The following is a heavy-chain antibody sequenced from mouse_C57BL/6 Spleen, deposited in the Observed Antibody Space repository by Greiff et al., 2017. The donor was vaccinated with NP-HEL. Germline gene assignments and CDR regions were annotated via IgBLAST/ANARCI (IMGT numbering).Heavy chain of an antibody. J-gene: IGHJ1*03. CDR3: ARNRPGSGYFDV. Sequence: VQLQQSGAELAKPGASVKLSCKASGYTFTSYWMHWVKQRPGQGLEWIGYINPSSGYTKYNQKFKDKATLTADKSSRTAYMQLSSLTYEDSAVYYCARNRPGSGYFDVWGTGTTVTVSS. CDR2: INPSSGYT. V-gene: IGHV1-7*01. CDR1: GYTFTSYW.